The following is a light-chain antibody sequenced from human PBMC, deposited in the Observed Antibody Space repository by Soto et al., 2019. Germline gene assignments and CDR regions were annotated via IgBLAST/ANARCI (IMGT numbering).Light chain of an antibody. CDR1: QDISNY. Sequence: DIQMTQSPSSVSAAVGDRVTITCRASQDISNYLAWYQQKPGKVPKLLVYAASALQSGVPSRFSGSGSGTDFTLTISSLQPEDIATYYCQKYNRAPLTFGGGTKVDIK. CDR2: AAS. CDR3: QKYNRAPLT. J-gene: IGKJ4*01. V-gene: IGKV1-27*01.